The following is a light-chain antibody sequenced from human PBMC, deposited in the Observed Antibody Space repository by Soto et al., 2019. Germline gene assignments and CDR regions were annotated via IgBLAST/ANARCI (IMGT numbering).Light chain of an antibody. J-gene: IGKJ2*01. CDR2: GAS. CDR1: QRVSSN. Sequence: EIVMTQSPATLSVSPGERATLSCRASQRVSSNFAWYRQKPDQAPTLLIYGASTRATGIPARFSGSGSGTEFTLTISSLQSEDFAVYYCQQYNNWPYTFGQGTKLEIK. CDR3: QQYNNWPYT. V-gene: IGKV3-15*01.